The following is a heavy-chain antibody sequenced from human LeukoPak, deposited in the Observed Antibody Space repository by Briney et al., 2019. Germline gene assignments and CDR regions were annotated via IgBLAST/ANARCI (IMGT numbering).Heavy chain of an antibody. Sequence: GASVKVSCKASGCTFISYVISWVRQAPGQGLEWMGWISAYNGNTKYAQKFQGRVTMTTDTSTSTAYMEVRSLRSDDTAVYYCARGREWGYCSGDSCSYYFDYWGQGTLVTVSS. CDR1: GCTFISYV. CDR2: ISAYNGNT. CDR3: ARGREWGYCSGDSCSYYFDY. D-gene: IGHD2-15*01. J-gene: IGHJ4*02. V-gene: IGHV1-18*01.